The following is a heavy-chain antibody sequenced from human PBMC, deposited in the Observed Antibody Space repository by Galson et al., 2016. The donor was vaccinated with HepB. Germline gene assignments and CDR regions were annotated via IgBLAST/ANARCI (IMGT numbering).Heavy chain of an antibody. CDR3: AKDYSPDFWSGYRSEYYYGMDV. V-gene: IGHV3-23*01. J-gene: IGHJ6*02. Sequence: VRQPPGQGLEWVSAISGKGDNTYYTDSVKGRFTISRDNSKNTLYLQMNGVRAEDTAVYFCAKDYSPDFWSGYRSEYYYGMDVWGQGTTVTVSS. D-gene: IGHD3-3*01. CDR2: ISGKGDNT.